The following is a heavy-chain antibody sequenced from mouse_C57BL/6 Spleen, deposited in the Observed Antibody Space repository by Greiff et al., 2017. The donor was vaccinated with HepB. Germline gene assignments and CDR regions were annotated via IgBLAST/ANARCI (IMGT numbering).Heavy chain of an antibody. CDR1: GYTFTTYP. J-gene: IGHJ4*01. D-gene: IGHD1-1*01. CDR2: FHPYNDDT. CDR3: ARGDYYGSSYGDYAMDY. Sequence: LQESGAELVKPGASVKMSCKASGYTFTTYPIEWMKQNHGKSLEWIGNFHPYNDDTKYNEKFKGKATLTVEKSSSTVYLELSRLTSDDSAVYYCARGDYYGSSYGDYAMDYWGQGTSVTVSS. V-gene: IGHV1-47*01.